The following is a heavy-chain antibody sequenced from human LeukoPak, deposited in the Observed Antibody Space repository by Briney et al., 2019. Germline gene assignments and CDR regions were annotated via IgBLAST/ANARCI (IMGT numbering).Heavy chain of an antibody. D-gene: IGHD2-15*01. V-gene: IGHV4-59*01. CDR3: ARDCSGGSCGFDP. Sequence: SETPSLTCTVSGGSISSYYWSWIRQPPGKGLEWVGHIYYLGSTNYNPSLKSRVTISIDTSKNYFSLKLNSVIAADTAVYYCARDCSGGSCGFDPWGQGTLVTVSS. CDR2: IYYLGST. CDR1: GGSISSYY. J-gene: IGHJ5*02.